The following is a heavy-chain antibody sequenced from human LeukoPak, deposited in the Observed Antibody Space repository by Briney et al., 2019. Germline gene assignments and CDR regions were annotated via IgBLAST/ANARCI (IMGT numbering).Heavy chain of an antibody. CDR3: ARVYSGPRGYIDL. D-gene: IGHD2-21*01. CDR1: GLTVSSNY. Sequence: GGSLRLSSGAPGLTVSSNYMFWVRQAPGRGLEWASVIYSAGSAYYADSVKGRFTISRDNSKNTLFLQMNSLRAEDTAVYYCARVYSGPRGYIDLWGRGTLVTVSS. J-gene: IGHJ2*01. CDR2: IYSAGSA. V-gene: IGHV3-53*01.